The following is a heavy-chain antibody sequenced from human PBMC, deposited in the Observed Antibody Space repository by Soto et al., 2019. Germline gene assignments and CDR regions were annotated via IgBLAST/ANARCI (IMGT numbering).Heavy chain of an antibody. CDR3: ARGPTDYYDTSANYVLDY. Sequence: QVQLVQSGAEVKKPGASVKVSCKASGSTFITYGVSWVRQAPGQGLDWLGGISTYNGNTRYAERLQGRVTMTTDTTPNTAYMELRNLRSDDTAVYYCARGPTDYYDTSANYVLDYWCQGTLVTVSS. CDR1: GSTFITYG. CDR2: ISTYNGNT. J-gene: IGHJ4*02. D-gene: IGHD3-22*01. V-gene: IGHV1-18*01.